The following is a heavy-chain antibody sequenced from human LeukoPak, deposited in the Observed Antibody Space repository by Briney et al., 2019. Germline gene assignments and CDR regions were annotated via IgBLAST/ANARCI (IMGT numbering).Heavy chain of an antibody. CDR2: VHLDGRT. Sequence: PSETLSLTCGVSGGSVSSTNWWTWIRQPPGKGLEWIGEVHLDGRTNFNPSLKSRLTMSVDLSENHVSLKLTSVTAADAAVYYCAREGGFYRPLDYSGQGTLVTVSS. J-gene: IGHJ4*02. D-gene: IGHD6-25*01. V-gene: IGHV4-4*02. CDR1: GGSVSSTNW. CDR3: AREGGFYRPLDY.